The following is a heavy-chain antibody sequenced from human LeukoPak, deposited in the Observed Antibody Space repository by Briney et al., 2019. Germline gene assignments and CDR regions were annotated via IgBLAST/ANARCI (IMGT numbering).Heavy chain of an antibody. CDR2: IKQDGSEK. Sequence: PGGSLRLSCAASGFTFSSYWMSWVRQAPGKGLEWVANIKQDGSEKYYVDSVRGRFTISRDDAKSSLYLQMNTLRADDTAVYYCARNFWSGYSDWFDPWGQGTLVTVSS. CDR1: GFTFSSYW. CDR3: ARNFWSGYSDWFDP. V-gene: IGHV3-7*01. D-gene: IGHD3-3*01. J-gene: IGHJ5*02.